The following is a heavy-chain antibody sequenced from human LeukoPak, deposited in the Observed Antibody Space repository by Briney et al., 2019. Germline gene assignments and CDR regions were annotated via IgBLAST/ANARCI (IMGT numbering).Heavy chain of an antibody. V-gene: IGHV5-51*01. CDR1: GYSFTSYW. J-gene: IGHJ5*02. Sequence: GESLKISCKSSGYSFTSYWIGWVRQMPGKGLEWMGIIYPGDSDTRYSPSFQGQVTISADKSISTAYLQWSSLKASDTAMYYCARAEGAYYYDSSGFDPWGQGTLVTVSS. CDR3: ARAEGAYYYDSSGFDP. D-gene: IGHD3-22*01. CDR2: IYPGDSDT.